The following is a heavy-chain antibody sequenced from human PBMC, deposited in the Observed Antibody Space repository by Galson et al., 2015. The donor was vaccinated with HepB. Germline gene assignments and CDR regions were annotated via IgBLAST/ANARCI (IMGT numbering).Heavy chain of an antibody. V-gene: IGHV1-2*02. CDR2: INPNSGGT. J-gene: IGHJ1*01. CDR1: GYTFTAHY. Sequence: SVKVSCKASGYTFTAHYMHWVRQAPGQGLEWMGWINPNSGGTNFAQKFQDRVTMTRDTSINTAYLELSRLRSDDTAVYYCARDYYDSNSPSAEYFQHWGPCTLVTASP. CDR3: ARDYYDSNSPSAEYFQH. D-gene: IGHD3-22*01.